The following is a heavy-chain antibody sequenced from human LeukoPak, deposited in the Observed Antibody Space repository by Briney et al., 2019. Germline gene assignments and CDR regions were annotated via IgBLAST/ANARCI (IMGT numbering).Heavy chain of an antibody. CDR3: ARSSYSSGWFFDY. Sequence: GGSLRLSCAASGFTFSSYAMNWVRQAPGKGLEWVSYYADSVKGRFTISRDNAKNSLYLQMNSLRAEDTAVYYCARSSYSSGWFFDYWGQGTLVTVSS. J-gene: IGHJ4*02. CDR1: GFTFSSYA. D-gene: IGHD6-19*01. V-gene: IGHV3-21*01.